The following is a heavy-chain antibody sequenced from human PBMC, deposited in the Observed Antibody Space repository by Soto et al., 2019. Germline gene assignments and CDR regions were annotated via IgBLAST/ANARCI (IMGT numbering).Heavy chain of an antibody. CDR2: RKPDESEH. V-gene: IGHV3-7*01. Sequence: VQLVESGGGLVQPGGSLRRSCTASGFTFSDSWMTWVRQAPRNVLEWVARRKPDESEHKYADSVKGLFSISRDNANNSMYLQMDSLRCEYTAAYYYVRGGINYASWGQVTLVTVSS. D-gene: IGHD4-4*01. J-gene: IGHJ5*02. CDR3: VRGGINYAS. CDR1: GFTFSDSW.